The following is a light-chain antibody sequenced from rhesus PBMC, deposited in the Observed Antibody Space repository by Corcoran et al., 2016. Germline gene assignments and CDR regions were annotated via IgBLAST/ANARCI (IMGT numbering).Light chain of an antibody. Sequence: DIKMSQSPSSLSASVGDRVTIICRASQDISGYLNWYQQKPGKAPKRLIFAAFSLESGVPSMFSGSGSGTDFTLTISSLQPEDFGTYYCVQYSSDPITFGPGTKLDIK. CDR2: AAF. CDR3: VQYSSDPIT. V-gene: IGKV1-43*02. CDR1: QDISGY. J-gene: IGKJ3*01.